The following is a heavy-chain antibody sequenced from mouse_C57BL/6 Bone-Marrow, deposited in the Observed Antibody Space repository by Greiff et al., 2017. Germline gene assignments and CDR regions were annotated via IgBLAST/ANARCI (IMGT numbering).Heavy chain of an antibody. V-gene: IGHV1-80*01. CDR2: IYPGDGDT. CDR3: ARAPVEGGGYFDY. J-gene: IGHJ2*01. CDR1: GYAFSSYW. Sequence: VQLQQSGAELVKPGASVKISCKASGYAFSSYWMNWVKQRPGKGLEWIGQIYPGDGDTTYNGKFKGKATLTADKSSSTAYMQLSSLTSEDSAVYFCARAPVEGGGYFDYWGQGTTLTVSS.